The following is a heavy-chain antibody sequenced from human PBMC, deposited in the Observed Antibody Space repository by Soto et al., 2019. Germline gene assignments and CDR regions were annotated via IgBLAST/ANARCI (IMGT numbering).Heavy chain of an antibody. CDR3: TRLEVGSYGSGDSYYYYGMDV. Sequence: GGSLRLSCAASGFTFSGSAMHWVRQASGKGLEWVGRIRSKANSYATAHAASVKGRFTISRDDSKNTAYLQMNSLKTEGTAVYYCTRLEVGSYGSGDSYYYYGMDVWGQGTTVTGLL. CDR2: IRSKANSYAT. CDR1: GFTFSGSA. D-gene: IGHD3-10*01. J-gene: IGHJ6*02. V-gene: IGHV3-73*01.